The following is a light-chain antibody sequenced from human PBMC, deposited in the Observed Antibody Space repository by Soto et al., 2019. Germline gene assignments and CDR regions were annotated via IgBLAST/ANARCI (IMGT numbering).Light chain of an antibody. CDR1: SSDVGGYNY. V-gene: IGLV2-14*01. J-gene: IGLJ1*01. CDR3: SSYTSSSTLDV. Sequence: QSALTQPASVSGSPGQSITISCTGTSSDVGGYNYVSWHQQHPGKAPKLMIYDVSNRPSGVSNRFSGSKSGNTASLTISGLQAGDEADYYCSSYTSSSTLDVFGTGTKVTVL. CDR2: DVS.